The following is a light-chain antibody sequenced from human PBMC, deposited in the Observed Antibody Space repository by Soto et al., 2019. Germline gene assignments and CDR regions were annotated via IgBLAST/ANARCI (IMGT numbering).Light chain of an antibody. Sequence: DIQMTQSPSTLSASVGDRVTITCRASQSVSTWLAWYQQKPGRAPKLLIYKVSSLQNGVPSRFSDSGSGTEFTLTISSLQPEDFATYYCQQHHEYAAWTFGQGTKVEVK. V-gene: IGKV1-5*03. J-gene: IGKJ1*01. CDR3: QQHHEYAAWT. CDR1: QSVSTW. CDR2: KVS.